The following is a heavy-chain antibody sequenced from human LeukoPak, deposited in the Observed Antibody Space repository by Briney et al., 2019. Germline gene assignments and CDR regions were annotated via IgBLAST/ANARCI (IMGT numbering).Heavy chain of an antibody. D-gene: IGHD6-19*01. Sequence: GESLKIFCKGFGYSFTNYWIGWVRQMPGKGLEWMGIIYPGDSDTRYSPSFQGQVTISADKFISTAYLQWSSLKASDTAMYYCARHSRIAVAAYNWFDPWGQGTLVTVSS. V-gene: IGHV5-51*01. CDR1: GYSFTNYW. J-gene: IGHJ5*02. CDR2: IYPGDSDT. CDR3: ARHSRIAVAAYNWFDP.